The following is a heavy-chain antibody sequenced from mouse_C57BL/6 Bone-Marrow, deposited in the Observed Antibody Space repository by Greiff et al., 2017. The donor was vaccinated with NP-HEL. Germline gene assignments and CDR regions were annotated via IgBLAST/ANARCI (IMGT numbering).Heavy chain of an antibody. D-gene: IGHD1-1*01. J-gene: IGHJ4*01. Sequence: EVMLVESGGGLVQPKGSLKLSCAASGFSFNTYAMNWVRQAPGKGLEWVARIRSKSNNYATYYADSVKDRFTISRDDSESMLYLQMNNLKTEDTAMYYCVRHYGTLYAMDYWGQGTSVTVSS. CDR1: GFSFNTYA. V-gene: IGHV10-1*01. CDR2: IRSKSNNYAT. CDR3: VRHYGTLYAMDY.